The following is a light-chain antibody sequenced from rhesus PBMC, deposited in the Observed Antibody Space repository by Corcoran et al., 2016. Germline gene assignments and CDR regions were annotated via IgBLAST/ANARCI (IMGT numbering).Light chain of an antibody. J-gene: IGKJ1*01. CDR1: QGISSY. V-gene: IGKV1-28*02. CDR3: QQYSTWPRT. Sequence: DIQMAQSPSSLSASVGDTVTITCRASQGISSYLNWFQQKPGKAPKLLIYGASSLQSGVPSRFSGSGSGTDFTLTISSLQPEDVGTYYCQQYSTWPRTFGQGTKVEVK. CDR2: GAS.